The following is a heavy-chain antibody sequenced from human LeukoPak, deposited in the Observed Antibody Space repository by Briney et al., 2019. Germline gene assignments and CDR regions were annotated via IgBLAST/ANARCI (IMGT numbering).Heavy chain of an antibody. D-gene: IGHD6-13*01. CDR3: ARGSSSWYYFDY. V-gene: IGHV1-18*01. CDR2: ISAYNGNT. Sequence: ASVKVSCKASGYTFTSYGISWVRQAPGQGLEWMGWISAYNGNTNYAQKLQGRVTMTRNTSISTAYMELSSLRSEDTAVYYCARGSSSWYYFDYWGQGTLVTVSS. CDR1: GYTFTSYG. J-gene: IGHJ4*02.